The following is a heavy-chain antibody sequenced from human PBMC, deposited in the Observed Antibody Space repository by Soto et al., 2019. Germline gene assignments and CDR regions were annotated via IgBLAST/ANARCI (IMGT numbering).Heavy chain of an antibody. V-gene: IGHV3-74*03. CDR2: INNDGSRI. J-gene: IGHJ6*02. CDR3: AGGVGDFYYYHYAMDV. Sequence: GGSLRLSCAASGFTFSSYWMHWVRQVPGKGLVWVSRINNDGSRITYADSVKGRFTISRDNAKNTLYLQMSSLRAEDTAVYYCAGGVGDFYYYHYAMDVWGQGTTVTISS. CDR1: GFTFSSYW. D-gene: IGHD3-16*01.